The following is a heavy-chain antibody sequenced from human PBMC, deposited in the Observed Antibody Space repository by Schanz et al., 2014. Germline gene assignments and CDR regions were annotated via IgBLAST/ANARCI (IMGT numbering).Heavy chain of an antibody. J-gene: IGHJ4*02. CDR1: GFTFSTYA. CDR2: ISHNTFYT. D-gene: IGHD4-17*01. Sequence: EVNLVESGGGLAQPGGSLRLSCAASGFTFSTYAMNWVRQAPGKGLEWVSYISHNTFYTDYADSVKGRFTISRDNAKNTLYLQMNSLRAEDTAVYYCVRDTDYHFDYWGQGTLVTVSS. V-gene: IGHV3-48*04. CDR3: VRDTDYHFDY.